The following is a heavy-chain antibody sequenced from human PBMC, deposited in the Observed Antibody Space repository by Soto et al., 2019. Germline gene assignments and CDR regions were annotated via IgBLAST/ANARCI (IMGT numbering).Heavy chain of an antibody. CDR1: GFNFRNYG. V-gene: IGHV3-21*01. Sequence: GSLRLSCAVSGFNFRNYGINWVRQAPGKGLEWVSSVSKSDYTYYSESVKGRFTVSRDNAKNSVSLQMNNLRAEDTAVYYCAREPGSSRYYFGLDVWGQGT. D-gene: IGHD6-6*01. J-gene: IGHJ6*02. CDR2: VSKSDYT. CDR3: AREPGSSRYYFGLDV.